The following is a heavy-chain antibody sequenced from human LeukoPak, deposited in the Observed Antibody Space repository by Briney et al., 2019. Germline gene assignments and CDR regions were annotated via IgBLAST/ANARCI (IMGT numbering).Heavy chain of an antibody. CDR2: GSESGGT. D-gene: IGHD3-3*01. CDR1: GGSLNGHY. J-gene: IGHJ5*02. Sequence: KSSETLSLTCAVYGGSLNGHYWSWIRQPPGKGLEWIGEGSESGGTKFNPSLKSRVTISADTSKNQFSLKLNSVTAADTAVYYCAKNGLSGFSFDPWGQGTLVTVSS. CDR3: AKNGLSGFSFDP. V-gene: IGHV4-34*01.